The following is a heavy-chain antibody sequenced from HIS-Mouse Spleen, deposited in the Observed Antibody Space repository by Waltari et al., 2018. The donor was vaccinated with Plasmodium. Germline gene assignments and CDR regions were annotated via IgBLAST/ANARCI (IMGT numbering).Heavy chain of an antibody. Sequence: EVQLVESGGGLVQPGGSLRLSCAPSGFTFSSYWMSWVRQAPGKGLEGVANIKQDGSEKYYVDSVKGRFTISRDNAKNSLYLQMNSLRAEDTAVYYCASSWYWYFDLWGRGTLVTVSS. J-gene: IGHJ2*01. CDR1: GFTFSSYW. D-gene: IGHD6-13*01. CDR2: IKQDGSEK. CDR3: ASSWYWYFDL. V-gene: IGHV3-7*01.